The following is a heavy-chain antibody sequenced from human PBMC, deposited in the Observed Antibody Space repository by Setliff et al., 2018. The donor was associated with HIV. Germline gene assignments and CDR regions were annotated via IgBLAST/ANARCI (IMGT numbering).Heavy chain of an antibody. CDR3: ARLCIAAAGTRSIPWYFDL. Sequence: TSETLSLTCTVSGGSISSYYWSWIRRPPGKGLEWIGYIYYSGSTNYNPSLKSRVTISVDTSKNQFSLKLSSVTAADTAVYYCARLCIAAAGTRSIPWYFDLWGRGTLVTVSS. CDR1: GGSISSYY. D-gene: IGHD6-13*01. V-gene: IGHV4-59*08. CDR2: IYYSGST. J-gene: IGHJ2*01.